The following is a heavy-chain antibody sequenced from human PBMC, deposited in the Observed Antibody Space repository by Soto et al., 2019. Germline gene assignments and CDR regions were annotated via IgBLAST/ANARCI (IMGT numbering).Heavy chain of an antibody. D-gene: IGHD1-1*01. CDR2: VHQTGYT. Sequence: QLQLRESGPGLVKPSETLSLTCTVFGGSVTSGDYYWAWIRQPPGKGLEWIGRVHQTGYTSSNPSLKSRVTMNIDTSQNQFSLTLSSVTAADTAVYFCARLCSGTTCNSLMVDDYWGQGTLVTVSS. V-gene: IGHV4-39*01. J-gene: IGHJ4*02. CDR3: ARLCSGTTCNSLMVDDY. CDR1: GGSVTSGDYY.